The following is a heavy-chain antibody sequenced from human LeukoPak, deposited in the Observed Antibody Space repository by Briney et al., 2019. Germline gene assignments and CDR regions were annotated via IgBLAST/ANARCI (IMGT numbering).Heavy chain of an antibody. J-gene: IGHJ4*02. CDR2: TSKDGTDT. Sequence: PGGSLRLSCAASGFTFSESWMHWVRQAPGKGPEWLSRTSKDGTDTVYADSAKGRLTASRDNAKNTVYLELTNLRPDHTALYYCARGGYSGSYYRFSWGRGTLVTVAS. CDR1: GFTFSESW. V-gene: IGHV3-74*01. D-gene: IGHD6-25*01. CDR3: ARGGYSGSYYRFS.